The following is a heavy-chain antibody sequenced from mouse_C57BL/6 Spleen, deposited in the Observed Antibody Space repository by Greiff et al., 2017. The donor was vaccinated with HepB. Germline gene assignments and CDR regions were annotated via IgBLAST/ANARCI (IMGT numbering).Heavy chain of an antibody. CDR3: ARSTYGNYGDY. D-gene: IGHD2-1*01. V-gene: IGHV1-59*01. J-gene: IGHJ2*01. CDR1: GYTFTSYW. CDR2: IDPSDSYT. Sequence: VQLQQSGAELVRPGTSVKLSCKASGYTFTSYWMHWVKQRPGQGLEWIGVIDPSDSYTNYNQKFKGKATLTVDTSSSTAYMQLSSLTSEDSAVYYCARSTYGNYGDYWGQGTTLTVSS.